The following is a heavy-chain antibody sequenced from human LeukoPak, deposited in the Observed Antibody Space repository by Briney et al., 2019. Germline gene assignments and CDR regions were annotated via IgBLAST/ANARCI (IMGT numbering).Heavy chain of an antibody. CDR1: GFTFSSYE. V-gene: IGHV3-48*03. J-gene: IGHJ6*03. D-gene: IGHD3-3*01. Sequence: QTGGSLRLSCAASGFTFSSYEMNWVRQAPGKGLEWVSYISSSGSTIYYADSVKGRFTISRDNAKNSLYLQMNSLRAEDTAVYYCARMYGSIFGVVIKTYYYYYMDVWGKGTTVTVSS. CDR2: ISSSGSTI. CDR3: ARMYGSIFGVVIKTYYYYYMDV.